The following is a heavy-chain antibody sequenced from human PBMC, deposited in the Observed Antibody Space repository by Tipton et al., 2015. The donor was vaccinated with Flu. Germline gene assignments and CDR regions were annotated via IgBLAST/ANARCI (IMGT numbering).Heavy chain of an antibody. CDR2: IGRSSGSI. Sequence: SLRLSCAASGFSFSSYTMNWVRQAPGKGLEWLSSIGRSSGSIYYADSVKGRFTISRDNAKNSVYLQMNSLRAEDTAVYYCARAGSGWYELDFWGQGTLVIVTS. J-gene: IGHJ4*02. CDR1: GFSFSSYT. D-gene: IGHD6-19*01. V-gene: IGHV3-21*01. CDR3: ARAGSGWYELDF.